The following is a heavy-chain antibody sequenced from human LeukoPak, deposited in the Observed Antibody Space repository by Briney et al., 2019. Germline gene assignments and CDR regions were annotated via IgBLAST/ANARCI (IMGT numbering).Heavy chain of an antibody. Sequence: PGGSLRLSCAASGFTFNTYSMNWVRQAPGKGLEWISYISGGTIYYADSVKGRFTISRDNVGNSVVLLMTSVRDEDTGVYYCARDDDFSFDYWGQGTLVTVSS. CDR2: ISGGTI. D-gene: IGHD2-21*02. J-gene: IGHJ4*02. CDR1: GFTFNTYS. V-gene: IGHV3-48*02. CDR3: ARDDDFSFDY.